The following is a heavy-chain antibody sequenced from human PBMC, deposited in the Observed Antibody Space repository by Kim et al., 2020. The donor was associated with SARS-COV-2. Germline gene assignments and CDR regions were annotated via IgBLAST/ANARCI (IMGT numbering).Heavy chain of an antibody. D-gene: IGHD3-16*01. CDR3: AHGGSGLGGMNV. Sequence: SQTLSLTCAISGDSVSSNNAAWNWIRQSPSRGLEWLGRTYYRSKWFNDYALSVKSRITINPDTSKNHFSLQLSSVTPEDTAVYYCAHGGSGLGGMNVWGQGTTVTASS. CDR2: TYYRSKWFN. CDR1: GDSVSSNNAA. V-gene: IGHV6-1*01. J-gene: IGHJ6*02.